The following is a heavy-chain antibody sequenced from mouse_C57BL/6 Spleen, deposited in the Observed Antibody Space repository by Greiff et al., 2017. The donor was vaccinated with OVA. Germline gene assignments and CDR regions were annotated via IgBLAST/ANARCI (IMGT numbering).Heavy chain of an antibody. Sequence: EVQLQQSGPELVKPGASVKISCKASGYTFTDYYMNWVKQSHGKSLEWIGDINPNNGGTSYNQKFKGKATLTVDKSSSTAYMELRSLTSEDSAVYYCARSGYYGSSYRYFDVWGTGTTVTVSS. CDR2: INPNNGGT. D-gene: IGHD1-1*01. CDR1: GYTFTDYY. V-gene: IGHV1-26*01. J-gene: IGHJ1*03. CDR3: ARSGYYGSSYRYFDV.